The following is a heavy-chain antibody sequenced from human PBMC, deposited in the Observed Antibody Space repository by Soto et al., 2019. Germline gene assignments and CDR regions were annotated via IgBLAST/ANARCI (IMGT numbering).Heavy chain of an antibody. CDR3: ARDSGCSGGSCYLRGDY. D-gene: IGHD2-15*01. CDR2: TYYRSKWYN. CDR1: GDSVSSNSAA. J-gene: IGHJ4*02. V-gene: IGHV6-1*01. Sequence: KQSQTLSLTCAISGDSVSSNSAAWNWIRQSPSRGLEWLGRTYYRSKWYNDYAVSVKSRITINPDTSKNQFSLQLNSVTPEDTAVYYCARDSGCSGGSCYLRGDYWGQGTLVTVSS.